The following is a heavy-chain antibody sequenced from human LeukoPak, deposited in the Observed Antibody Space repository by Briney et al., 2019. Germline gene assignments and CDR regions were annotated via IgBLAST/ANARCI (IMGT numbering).Heavy chain of an antibody. CDR2: INHSGST. V-gene: IGHV4-34*01. D-gene: IGHD3-10*01. CDR1: GGSFSGYY. J-gene: IGHJ4*02. Sequence: SETLSLTCGVYGGSFSGYYWSWIRQPPGKGLEWIGEINHSGSTNYNPSLKSRVTISVDTSKNQFSLKLSSVTAADTAVYYCASVSGSYYRPPRDYWGQGTLVTVSS. CDR3: ASVSGSYYRPPRDY.